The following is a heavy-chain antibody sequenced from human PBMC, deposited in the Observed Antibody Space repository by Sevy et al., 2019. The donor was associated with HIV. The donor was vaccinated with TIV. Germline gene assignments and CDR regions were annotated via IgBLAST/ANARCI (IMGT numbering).Heavy chain of an antibody. D-gene: IGHD4-17*01. V-gene: IGHV3-30-3*01. CDR1: GFTFNYYA. CDR2: ISYDGTTK. J-gene: IGHJ4*02. Sequence: GGSLRLSCAASGFTFNYYAFHWVRQAPGKGLEWVALISYDGTTKHYADSVRGRFTISRDNSRNTLSLQMDSLRPEDTAVYYCARDFYEFGDPRGFDFWGQGTLVTVSS. CDR3: ARDFYEFGDPRGFDF.